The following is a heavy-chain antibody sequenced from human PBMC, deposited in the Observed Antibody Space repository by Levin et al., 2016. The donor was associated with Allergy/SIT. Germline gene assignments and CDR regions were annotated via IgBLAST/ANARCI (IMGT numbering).Heavy chain of an antibody. D-gene: IGHD6-19*01. CDR2: INAGTGDT. J-gene: IGHJ5*02. V-gene: IGHV1-3*01. Sequence: ASVKVSCKASGYTFTSYAVHWVRQAPGQRLEWMGWINAGTGDTKFSQNFQGRVTITRDTSARTAYMELSSLRSEDTAVYYCARGSGGLAVAGNNWFDPWGQGTLVTVSS. CDR1: GYTFTSYA. CDR3: ARGSGGLAVAGNNWFDP.